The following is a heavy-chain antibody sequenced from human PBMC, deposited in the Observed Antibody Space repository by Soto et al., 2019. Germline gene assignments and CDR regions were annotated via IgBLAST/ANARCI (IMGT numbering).Heavy chain of an antibody. CDR3: ARDGYYGSGSYSDY. Sequence: QVQLVESGGGVVQPGRSLRLSCAASGFTFSSYGMHWVRQAPGTGLAWVAVIWYDGSNKYYADSVKGRFTISRDNSKNTLYLQMNSLRAEDTAVYYCARDGYYGSGSYSDYWGQGTLVTVSS. V-gene: IGHV3-33*01. D-gene: IGHD3-10*01. J-gene: IGHJ4*02. CDR1: GFTFSSYG. CDR2: IWYDGSNK.